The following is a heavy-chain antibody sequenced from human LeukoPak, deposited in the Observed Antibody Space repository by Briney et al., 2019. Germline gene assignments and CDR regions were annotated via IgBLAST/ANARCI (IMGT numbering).Heavy chain of an antibody. CDR1: GFTFSRYS. J-gene: IGHJ4*02. D-gene: IGHD3-22*01. Sequence: GGSLRLSCAASGFTFSRYSMNWVRQAPGKGLEWVSYISSSSSTKYYTDSVKGRFTISRDNAKNSLYLQMNSLRDEDTAVYYRARDQWDYYDSRIDYWGQGTLVTVSS. CDR3: ARDQWDYYDSRIDY. V-gene: IGHV3-48*02. CDR2: ISSSSSTK.